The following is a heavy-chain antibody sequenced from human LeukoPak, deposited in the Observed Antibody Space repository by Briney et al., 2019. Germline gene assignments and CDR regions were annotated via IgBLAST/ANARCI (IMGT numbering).Heavy chain of an antibody. V-gene: IGHV3-23*01. D-gene: IGHD4-23*01. Sequence: PGGSLRLSCAASGFTFSNYAMSWVRQAPGKGLEWVSAISGSGGSTYYADSVKGRFTISRDNSKNTLYLQMNSLRAEDTAVYYCAKDPPVPLKNPIRWFDYWGQGTLVTVSS. J-gene: IGHJ4*02. CDR3: AKDPPVPLKNPIRWFDY. CDR2: ISGSGGST. CDR1: GFTFSNYA.